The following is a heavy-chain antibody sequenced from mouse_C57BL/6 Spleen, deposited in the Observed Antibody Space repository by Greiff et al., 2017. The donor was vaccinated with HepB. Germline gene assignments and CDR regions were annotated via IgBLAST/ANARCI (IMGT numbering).Heavy chain of an antibody. V-gene: IGHV14-4*01. CDR2: IDPENGDT. J-gene: IGHJ3*01. Sequence: EVQLQQSGAELVRPGASVKLSCTASGFNIKDDYMHWVKQRPEQGLEWIGWIDPENGDTEYASKFQGKATITVDTSSNTAYLQLSSLTSEDTAVYYCTTNYDGGFAYWGQGTLVTVSA. CDR3: TTNYDGGFAY. CDR1: GFNIKDDY. D-gene: IGHD2-4*01.